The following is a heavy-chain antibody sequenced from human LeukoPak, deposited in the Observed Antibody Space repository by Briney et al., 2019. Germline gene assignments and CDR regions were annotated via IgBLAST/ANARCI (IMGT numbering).Heavy chain of an antibody. V-gene: IGHV1-46*02. J-gene: IGHJ5*02. Sequence: ASVKVSCKASGYTFKSYYMHWVRQAPGQGLEWMGIINPSGGSTSYAQKFQGRVTMTRDTSTSTVYMELSSLRSEDTAVYYCARAPSLLNWFDPWGQGTLVTVSS. CDR1: GYTFKSYY. CDR2: INPSGGST. CDR3: ARAPSLLNWFDP.